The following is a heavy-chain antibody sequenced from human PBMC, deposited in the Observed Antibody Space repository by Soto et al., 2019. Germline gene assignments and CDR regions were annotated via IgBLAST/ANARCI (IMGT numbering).Heavy chain of an antibody. D-gene: IGHD3-3*01. CDR3: ARVFRKGVNV. V-gene: IGHV3-21*01. CDR1: GFTFSGYS. CDR2: ISGPSIYI. Sequence: EVQLVESGGGLVKPGGSLRLSCVASGFTFSGYSINWVRQAPGKGLEWVSYISGPSIYIYYADSVKGRFTISRDNAKSAVYLEMNSLRAEDTAVYYCARVFRKGVNVWGQGNMGSISS. J-gene: IGHJ6*02.